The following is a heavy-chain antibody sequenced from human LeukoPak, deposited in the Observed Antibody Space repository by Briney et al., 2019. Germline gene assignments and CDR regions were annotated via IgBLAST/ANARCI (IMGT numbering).Heavy chain of an antibody. Sequence: GASVKVSCKASGYTFTGYYMHWVRQAPGQGLEWMGWINTNTGNPTYAQGFTGRFVFSLDTSVSTAYLQISSLKAEDTAVYYCYLAVAGKSDYWGQGTLVTVSS. D-gene: IGHD6-19*01. CDR3: YLAVAGKSDY. J-gene: IGHJ4*02. CDR1: GYTFTGYY. CDR2: INTNTGNP. V-gene: IGHV7-4-1*02.